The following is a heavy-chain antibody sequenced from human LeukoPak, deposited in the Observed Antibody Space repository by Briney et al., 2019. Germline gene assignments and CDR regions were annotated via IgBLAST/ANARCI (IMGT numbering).Heavy chain of an antibody. CDR1: GFTFSSYA. CDR2: ISGSGGST. J-gene: IGHJ5*02. D-gene: IGHD4-23*01. Sequence: GGSLRLSCAASGFTFSSYAMSWVRQAPGKGLEWVSAISGSGGSTYYADSVKGRFTISRDNSTNTLYLQMNSLRAEDTAVYYCATGGNSGFNWFAPWGQGTLVTVSS. V-gene: IGHV3-23*01. CDR3: ATGGNSGFNWFAP.